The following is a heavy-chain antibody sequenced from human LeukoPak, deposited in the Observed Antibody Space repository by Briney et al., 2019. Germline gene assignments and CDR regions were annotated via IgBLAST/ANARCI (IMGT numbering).Heavy chain of an antibody. Sequence: PGRSLRLSCAASGFTFRNYAMHWVRQAPGKGLEWLAFISDDGNKKYYADSVRGRFTISRDNSHNTLFLQMNSLRVEDTAVYYCARHSSTTALFHAFDIWGQGTMVTVSS. CDR1: GFTFRNYA. J-gene: IGHJ3*02. CDR2: ISDDGNKK. D-gene: IGHD2/OR15-2a*01. V-gene: IGHV3-30-3*01. CDR3: ARHSSTTALFHAFDI.